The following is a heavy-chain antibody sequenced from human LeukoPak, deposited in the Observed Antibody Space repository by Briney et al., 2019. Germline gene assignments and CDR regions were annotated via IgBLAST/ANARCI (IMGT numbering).Heavy chain of an antibody. Sequence: SETLSLTCAVYGGSFSGYYWSWIRQPPGKGLEWIGEINHSGSTNYNPSLKSRVSLSVDKSKNQLSLKLTSVTAADTAMYYCARLSADTSLGTFDYWGQGTLVTVSS. D-gene: IGHD5-18*01. CDR1: GGSFSGYY. CDR2: INHSGST. CDR3: ARLSADTSLGTFDY. V-gene: IGHV4-34*01. J-gene: IGHJ4*02.